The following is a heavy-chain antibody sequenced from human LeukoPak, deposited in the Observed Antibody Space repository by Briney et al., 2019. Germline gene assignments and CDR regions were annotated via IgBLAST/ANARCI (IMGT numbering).Heavy chain of an antibody. Sequence: GGSLRLSCAASGFTSSSYAMTWVRQAPGKGLEWVSGISGSGGSTYFADSVKGRFTISRDNSKNTLYLQMNSLRAEDTAVYYCAKGTLAHYYDSSGYYHLSFDYWGQGTLVTVSS. CDR3: AKGTLAHYYDSSGYYHLSFDY. V-gene: IGHV3-23*01. CDR1: GFTSSSYA. J-gene: IGHJ4*02. D-gene: IGHD3-22*01. CDR2: ISGSGGST.